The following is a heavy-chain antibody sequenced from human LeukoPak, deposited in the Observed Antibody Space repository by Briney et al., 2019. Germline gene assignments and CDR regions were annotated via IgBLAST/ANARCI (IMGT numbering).Heavy chain of an antibody. D-gene: IGHD3-10*01. CDR3: ARGGFTMVRGAYYSRYWFDP. V-gene: IGHV4-30-2*01. J-gene: IGHJ5*02. CDR2: IYHSGST. CDR1: GGSISSGGYS. Sequence: PSQTLSLTCAVSGGSISSGGYSWSWIRQPPGKGLEWIGYIYHSGSTYYSPSLKSRVTISVDRSKNQFSLKLSSVTAADTAVYYCARGGFTMVRGAYYSRYWFDPWGQGTLVTVSS.